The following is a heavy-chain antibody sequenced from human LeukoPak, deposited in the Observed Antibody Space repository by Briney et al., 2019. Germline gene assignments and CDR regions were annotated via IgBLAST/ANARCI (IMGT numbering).Heavy chain of an antibody. V-gene: IGHV3-74*01. J-gene: IGHJ4*02. CDR2: MNGEGTTI. CDR1: GLTFRTTR. D-gene: IGHD1-7*01. Sequence: GGSLRLSCATSGLTFRTTRMHWVRQAPGKGLMWVSRMNGEGTTIDYADSVKGRFTVSRDYAKNTLFLQMNNLRTEDTALYFCATARNFRFEYWGQGSLVIVSA. CDR3: ATARNFRFEY.